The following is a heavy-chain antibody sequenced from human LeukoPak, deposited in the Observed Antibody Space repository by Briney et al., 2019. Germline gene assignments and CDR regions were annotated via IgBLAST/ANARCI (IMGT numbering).Heavy chain of an antibody. J-gene: IGHJ6*02. V-gene: IGHV4-34*01. CDR3: ARQVRGVIISFYYYNGMDV. CDR2: INHSGAT. D-gene: IGHD3-10*01. Sequence: SETLSLTCAVYGGSFSDYYWTRIRQSPGKGLEWIGEINHSGATDYNPSLKSRVTISVGTSKNQFSLKVRSVTAADTAVYYCARQVRGVIISFYYYNGMDVWGQGTTVTVSS. CDR1: GGSFSDYY.